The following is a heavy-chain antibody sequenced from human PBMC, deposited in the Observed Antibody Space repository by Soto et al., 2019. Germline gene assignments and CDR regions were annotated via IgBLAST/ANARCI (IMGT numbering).Heavy chain of an antibody. CDR2: IYYSGST. V-gene: IGHV4-59*01. J-gene: IGHJ5*02. D-gene: IGHD2-2*01. CDR1: GGSLSSYY. Sequence: TLSLPCTVSGGSLSSYYWSWIRQPPGKGLEWIGYIYYSGSTNYNPSLKSRVTISVDTSKNQFSLKLSSVTAADTAVYYCARVGAYCSSTSCYALPYNWFDPWGQGTLVTVSS. CDR3: ARVGAYCSSTSCYALPYNWFDP.